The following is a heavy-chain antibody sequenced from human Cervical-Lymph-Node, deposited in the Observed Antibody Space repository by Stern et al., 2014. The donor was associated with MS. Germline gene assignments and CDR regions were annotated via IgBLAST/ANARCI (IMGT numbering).Heavy chain of an antibody. CDR2: VHYSGTT. J-gene: IGHJ4*02. D-gene: IGHD3-3*01. Sequence: QVQLQESGPGLVKPSETLSLTCSVSGGSISSYYWNWIRQPPGKGLEWIANVHYSGTTNYNPSLKSRVTILLDTSMKKIPLKLPSVTAADTAVYYCAGSGTYYPDYWGQGILVTVSS. CDR1: GGSISSYY. CDR3: AGSGTYYPDY. V-gene: IGHV4-59*08.